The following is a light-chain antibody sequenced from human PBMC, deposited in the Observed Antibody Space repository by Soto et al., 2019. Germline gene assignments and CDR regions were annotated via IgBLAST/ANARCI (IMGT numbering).Light chain of an antibody. CDR1: GSNIGSNS. V-gene: IGLV1-44*01. Sequence: QSALTQPPSASGTPGQRVTISCSGSGSNIGSNSVNWYQQLPGTAPKLLISSNNQRPSGVPDRFSGSKSGTSASLAISGLQSEDEADYYCAAWDDSLNGVVFGGGTKLTVL. CDR2: SNN. CDR3: AAWDDSLNGVV. J-gene: IGLJ2*01.